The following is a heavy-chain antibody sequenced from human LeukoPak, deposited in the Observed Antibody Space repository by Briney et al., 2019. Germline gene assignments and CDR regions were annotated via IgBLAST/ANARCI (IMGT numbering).Heavy chain of an antibody. J-gene: IGHJ6*04. CDR1: GFIFRDHS. Sequence: PGWSLRLSCVGSGFIFRDHSMNWVRQAPGKGLEWVSYISSRGSTIFYADSVKGRLTISRDNAKNSVFLQINGLRDEDTAVYYCARVQGVCNSTTCFVGNADVWGKGTTVIVSS. CDR3: ARVQGVCNSTTCFVGNADV. CDR2: ISSRGSTI. D-gene: IGHD2-2*01. V-gene: IGHV3-48*02.